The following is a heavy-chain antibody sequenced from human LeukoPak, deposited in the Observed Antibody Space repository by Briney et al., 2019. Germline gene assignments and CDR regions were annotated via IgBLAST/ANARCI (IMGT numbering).Heavy chain of an antibody. CDR3: TTGGYGGNSGFDY. Sequence: GGSLRLSCAASGFTFSNAWMSWVRQAPGKGLEWVGRIKSKTDGGTTDYAAPVKGRFTISRDDSKNTLYLQMNSPKTEDTAVYYCTTGGYGGNSGFDYWGQGTLVTVSS. CDR2: IKSKTDGGTT. V-gene: IGHV3-15*01. J-gene: IGHJ4*02. CDR1: GFTFSNAW. D-gene: IGHD4-23*01.